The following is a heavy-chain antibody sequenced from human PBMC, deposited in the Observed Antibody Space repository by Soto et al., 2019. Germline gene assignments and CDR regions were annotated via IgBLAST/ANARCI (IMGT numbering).Heavy chain of an antibody. V-gene: IGHV1-18*04. J-gene: IGHJ4*02. Sequence: ASVKVSCKASGYNFTTYAVNWVRQAPGQGLEWMGWISAHNGNTNYAEKIQDRVTMTTDTSTTTAYMELRSLRSDDTAVYYCASTPEGYCSSSSCPFDYWGQGTLVTVSS. CDR1: GYNFTTYA. D-gene: IGHD2-2*01. CDR3: ASTPEGYCSSSSCPFDY. CDR2: ISAHNGNT.